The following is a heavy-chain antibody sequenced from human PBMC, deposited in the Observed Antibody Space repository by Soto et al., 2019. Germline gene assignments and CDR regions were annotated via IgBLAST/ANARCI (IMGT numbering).Heavy chain of an antibody. Sequence: SETLSLTCAVYGGSFSGSYYWSWIRQPPGKGLEWIGYIYYSGSTNYNPSLKSRVTISVDTSKNQFSLKLSSVTAADTAVYYCARDRKGGYTVTPYNWFDPWGQGTLVTVSS. V-gene: IGHV4-61*01. J-gene: IGHJ5*02. CDR1: GGSFSGSYY. CDR2: IYYSGST. CDR3: ARDRKGGYTVTPYNWFDP. D-gene: IGHD4-17*01.